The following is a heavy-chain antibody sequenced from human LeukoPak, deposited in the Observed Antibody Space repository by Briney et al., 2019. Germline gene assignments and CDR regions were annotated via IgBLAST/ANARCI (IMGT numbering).Heavy chain of an antibody. CDR3: ARRQYQLPQLFPVPEFGYYYYGMDV. D-gene: IGHD2-2*01. J-gene: IGHJ6*02. V-gene: IGHV4-39*01. CDR1: GGSISSSSYY. CDR2: IYYSGST. Sequence: SETLSLTCTVSGGSISSSSYYWGWIRQPPGKGLEWIGSIYYSGSTYYNPSLKSRVTISVDTSKNQFSLKLSSVTAADTAVYYCARRQYQLPQLFPVPEFGYYYYGMDVWGRGTTVTVSS.